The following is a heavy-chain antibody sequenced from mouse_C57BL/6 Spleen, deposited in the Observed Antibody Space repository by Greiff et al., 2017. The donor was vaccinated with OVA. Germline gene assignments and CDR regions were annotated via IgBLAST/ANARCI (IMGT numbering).Heavy chain of an antibody. Sequence: EVQLQESGPELVKPGASVKISCKASGYTFTDYYMNWVKQSHGKSLEWIGDINPNNGGTSYNQKFKGKATLTVDKSSSTAYMELRSLTSEDSAVYYCARSESNFYFDCWGQGTTLTVSS. V-gene: IGHV1-26*01. J-gene: IGHJ2*01. D-gene: IGHD2-5*01. CDR1: GYTFTDYY. CDR2: INPNNGGT. CDR3: ARSESNFYFDC.